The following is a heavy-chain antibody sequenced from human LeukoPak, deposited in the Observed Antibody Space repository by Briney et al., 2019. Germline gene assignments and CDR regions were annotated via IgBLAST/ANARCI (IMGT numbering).Heavy chain of an antibody. CDR3: AKDGPGIDRHFDY. CDR1: GFTFSTYA. D-gene: IGHD6-13*01. J-gene: IGHJ4*02. Sequence: HPGGSLRLSCAASGFTFSTYAMSWVRQAPGKGLEWVSAIRSSAVSTYYADSVKGRFTISRDNSKNTLYLQMNSLRAEDTAIYYCAKDGPGIDRHFDYWGQGALVTVSS. CDR2: IRSSAVST. V-gene: IGHV3-23*01.